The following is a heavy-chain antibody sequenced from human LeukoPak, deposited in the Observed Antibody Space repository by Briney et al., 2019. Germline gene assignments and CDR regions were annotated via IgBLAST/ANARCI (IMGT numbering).Heavy chain of an antibody. V-gene: IGHV3-30*18. CDR2: ISYDGSNK. CDR1: GFTFSSYG. CDR3: ANTYYDSSGLDY. D-gene: IGHD3-22*01. J-gene: IGHJ4*02. Sequence: GGSLRLSCAASGFTFSSYGMHWVRQAPGKGLEWVAVISYDGSNKYYADSVKSRFTISRDNSKNTLYLQMNSLRAEDTAVYYCANTYYDSSGLDYWGQGTLVTVSS.